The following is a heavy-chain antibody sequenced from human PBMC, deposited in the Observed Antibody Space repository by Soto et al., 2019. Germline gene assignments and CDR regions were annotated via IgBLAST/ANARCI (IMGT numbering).Heavy chain of an antibody. V-gene: IGHV4-61*01. J-gene: IGHJ6*02. CDR2: SYYSESP. D-gene: IGHD3-9*01. Sequence: PSETRSFRCTVPGGSGSRGSYSSTSIRQPPGKGLEWIGYSYYSESPNSNPSLHSRVTLSVETSKTQFSLKLSSVTAAATAVYYCARGRILRYFGGEPVHYYYSYGMDVWGQGTTVTVSS. CDR1: GGSGSRGSYS. CDR3: ARGRILRYFGGEPVHYYYSYGMDV.